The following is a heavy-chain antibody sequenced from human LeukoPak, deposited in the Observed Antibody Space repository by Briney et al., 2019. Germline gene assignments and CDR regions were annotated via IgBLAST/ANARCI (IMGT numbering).Heavy chain of an antibody. V-gene: IGHV3-23*01. J-gene: IGHJ4*02. D-gene: IGHD2/OR15-2a*01. CDR1: GCTSRNYI. CDR2: ITDSDGT. Sequence: GGSLRLSCAASGCTSRNYIMRWVRQAPGRGLEWVSTITDSDGTYYADSVKGRFTISRDNSKNTVYLQMNSLRAEDTAIYYCVKGFRYFDCWGQGTLVTVSS. CDR3: VKGFRYFDC.